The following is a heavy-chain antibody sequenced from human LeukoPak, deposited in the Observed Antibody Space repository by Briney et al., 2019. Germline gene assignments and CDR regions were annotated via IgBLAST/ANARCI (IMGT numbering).Heavy chain of an antibody. V-gene: IGHV4-59*01. D-gene: IGHD6-13*01. Sequence: PSETLSLTCTVSGGSISSYYWSWIRQPPGKGLEWIGYIYYSGSTNYNPSLKSRVTISVDTSKNQFSLKLSSVTAADTAVYYCARGLVMAVAGRGEFHYWGQGTLVTVSS. CDR1: GGSISSYY. CDR2: IYYSGST. J-gene: IGHJ4*02. CDR3: ARGLVMAVAGRGEFHY.